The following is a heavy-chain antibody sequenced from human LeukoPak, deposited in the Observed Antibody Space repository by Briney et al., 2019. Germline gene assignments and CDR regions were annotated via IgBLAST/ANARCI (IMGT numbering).Heavy chain of an antibody. CDR1: GGSISSYY. V-gene: IGHV4-59*12. CDR2: INYSGNT. J-gene: IGHJ4*02. CDR3: ARLPSNYDFWSGYLYYFDF. D-gene: IGHD3-3*01. Sequence: SETLSLTCTVSGGSISSYYWSWIRQPPGKGLEWIGYINYSGNTNYNPSLKSRVTISVDTSKNQFSLKLSSVTAADTAVYYCARLPSNYDFWSGYLYYFDFWGQGTLVTVSS.